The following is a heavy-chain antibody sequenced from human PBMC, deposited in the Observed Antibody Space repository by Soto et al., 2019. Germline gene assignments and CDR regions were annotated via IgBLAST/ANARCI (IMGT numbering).Heavy chain of an antibody. CDR3: AKDMRYCANGVCYTRSALDY. V-gene: IGHV3-23*01. Sequence: PGGSLRLSCAASGFTFSSYAMSWVRQAPGKGLEWVLVIIGSGGSTYYADSVKGRFTISRDNSKNTLYLQMNSLRAEDTAVYYCAKDMRYCANGVCYTRSALDYWGQGTLVTVSS. J-gene: IGHJ4*02. CDR1: GFTFSSYA. CDR2: IIGSGGST. D-gene: IGHD2-8*01.